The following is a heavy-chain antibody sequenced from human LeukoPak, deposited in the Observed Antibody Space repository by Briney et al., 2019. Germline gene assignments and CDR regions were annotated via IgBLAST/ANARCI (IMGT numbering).Heavy chain of an antibody. CDR2: MNPNSGNT. CDR3: ARWSLVATTVTYYYGMDV. J-gene: IGHJ6*02. V-gene: IGHV1-8*01. D-gene: IGHD4-11*01. Sequence: ASVKVSCKASGYTFISYDINWVRQATGQGLEWMGWMNPNSGNTGYAQKFQGRVTMTRNTSISTAYMELSSLRSEDTAVYYCARWSLVATTVTYYYGMDVWGQGTTVTASS. CDR1: GYTFISYD.